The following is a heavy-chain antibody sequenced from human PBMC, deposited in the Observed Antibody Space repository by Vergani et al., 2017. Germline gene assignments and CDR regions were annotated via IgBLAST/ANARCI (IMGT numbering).Heavy chain of an antibody. Sequence: QVQVVQSGAEVKKSGASVKVSCKTSGYTFSNYYMHWVRQALGQGLEWMGIINPSGGHTNYAQKFQGRVTMTRDTSTSTVYMELSSLRSEDTAIYYCARGDYGILTGYRYWGQGTLGTVSA. V-gene: IGHV1-46*03. CDR1: GYTFSNYY. CDR3: ARGDYGILTGYRY. D-gene: IGHD3-9*01. J-gene: IGHJ4*02. CDR2: INPSGGHT.